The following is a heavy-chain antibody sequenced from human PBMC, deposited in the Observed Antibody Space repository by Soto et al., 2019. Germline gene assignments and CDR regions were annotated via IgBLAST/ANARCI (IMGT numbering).Heavy chain of an antibody. D-gene: IGHD6-19*01. CDR3: AKIRDSRGSDSYYFDY. CDR2: IDPSDSYT. CDR1: GYSFTSYW. V-gene: IGHV5-10-1*03. Sequence: EVQLVQSGAEVKKPGESLRISCKGSGYSFTSYWISWVRQMPGKGLEWMGRIDPSDSYTNYSPSFQGHVTISADKSISTAYLQWSSLKDSDTAMYYCAKIRDSRGSDSYYFDYWGQGTLVTVSS. J-gene: IGHJ4*02.